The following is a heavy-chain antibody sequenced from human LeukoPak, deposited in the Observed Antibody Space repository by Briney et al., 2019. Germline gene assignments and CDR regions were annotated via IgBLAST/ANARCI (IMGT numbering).Heavy chain of an antibody. J-gene: IGHJ6*02. Sequence: GASVKVSCKASGYTFTSYGISWVRQAPGQGLEWMGWISAYNGNTNYAQKLQGRVTMTTDTSTSTAYMELRSLRSDDTAVYYCAREQLLWFGEPARSYYYYGMDVWGQGTTVTVSS. D-gene: IGHD3-10*01. V-gene: IGHV1-18*01. CDR1: GYTFTSYG. CDR3: AREQLLWFGEPARSYYYYGMDV. CDR2: ISAYNGNT.